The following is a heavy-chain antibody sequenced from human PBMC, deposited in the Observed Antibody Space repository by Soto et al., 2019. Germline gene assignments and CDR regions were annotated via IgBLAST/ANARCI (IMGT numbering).Heavy chain of an antibody. CDR1: GASLSDNY. D-gene: IGHD2-21*01. V-gene: IGHV4-34*01. Sequence: NPAETLSLTCAVYGASLSDNYCNWLRQPPGKGLEWIGEINHSGNTNYNPSLRSRVTISIDTSKNQLSLNLRSVSAADTAVYYCARARGEFDAWGQGTQGTVS. CDR2: INHSGNT. J-gene: IGHJ5*02. CDR3: ARARGEFDA.